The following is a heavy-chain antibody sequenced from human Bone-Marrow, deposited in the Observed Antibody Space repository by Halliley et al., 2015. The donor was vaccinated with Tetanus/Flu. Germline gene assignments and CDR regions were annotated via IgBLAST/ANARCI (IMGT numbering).Heavy chain of an antibody. V-gene: IGHV4-38-2*02. CDR2: VSHSGNT. CDR1: GASVSGFF. Sequence: TLSLTCIVSGASVSGFFWSWIRQPPGKGLEYIGTVSHSGNTYNSPSLQSRVSISMDTSKNQLSLKLRSVTAADTAVYYCARRSHRADSSGYFDQWGQGILVTVSS. D-gene: IGHD3-22*01. CDR3: ARRSHRADSSGYFDQ. J-gene: IGHJ4*02.